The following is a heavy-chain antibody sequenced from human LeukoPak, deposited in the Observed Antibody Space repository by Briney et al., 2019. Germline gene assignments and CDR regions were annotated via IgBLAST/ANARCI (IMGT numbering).Heavy chain of an antibody. D-gene: IGHD1-26*01. Sequence: GGSLRLSCAASGFTFSSYAIHWVRQAPGKGLDWVSTISGPGGSTYYADSVKGRFTISRDNSRNTVYLQMNSLRAEDTALYYCAKDLEGAIYYCDYWGQGTLVTVSS. J-gene: IGHJ4*02. V-gene: IGHV3-23*01. CDR1: GFTFSSYA. CDR2: ISGPGGST. CDR3: AKDLEGAIYYCDY.